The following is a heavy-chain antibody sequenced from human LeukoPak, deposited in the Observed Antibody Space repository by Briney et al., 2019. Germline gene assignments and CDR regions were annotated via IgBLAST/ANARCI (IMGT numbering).Heavy chain of an antibody. Sequence: SETLSLTCSVSGGSISSNYWSWIRQPAGKGLEWIGRIYTSGSTNYNPSLKSRVTMSVDTSKNQFSLKLSSVTAADTAVYYCASGGVGATAFDIWGQGTMVTVSS. J-gene: IGHJ3*02. CDR2: IYTSGST. D-gene: IGHD1-26*01. CDR3: ASGGVGATAFDI. V-gene: IGHV4-4*07. CDR1: GGSISSNY.